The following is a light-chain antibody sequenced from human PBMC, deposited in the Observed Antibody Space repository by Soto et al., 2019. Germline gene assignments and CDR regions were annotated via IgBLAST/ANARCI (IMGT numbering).Light chain of an antibody. Sequence: ETQMTQSPSSLSSSVGDRVTITCRASETISSNLNWYQQKPGKAPKLLIYAASSLESGLPTRFSGSGSGTDFTLTSSRQPPEYLATYYCQRSDSTPITFGQGTRLEIK. CDR1: ETISSN. J-gene: IGKJ5*01. CDR2: AAS. V-gene: IGKV1-39*01. CDR3: QRSDSTPIT.